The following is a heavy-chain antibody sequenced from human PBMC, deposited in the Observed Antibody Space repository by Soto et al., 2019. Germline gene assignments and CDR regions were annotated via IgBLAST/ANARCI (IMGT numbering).Heavy chain of an antibody. D-gene: IGHD3-10*01. J-gene: IGHJ4*02. CDR1: DGSIRSDDSY. V-gene: IGHV4-30-4*01. CDR3: ARLGPAHRGNDEIEYYFLDC. CDR2: IFHSGST. Sequence: QVQLQESDPGLVKPSQSLSLTCTVSDGSIRSDDSYWSWIRQPPGKGLEWIGYIFHSGSTYYNPSLKSRVTISVVTSKNHFSLNLSSVTAADTAVYYCARLGPAHRGNDEIEYYFLDCWGQGTLVTVSS.